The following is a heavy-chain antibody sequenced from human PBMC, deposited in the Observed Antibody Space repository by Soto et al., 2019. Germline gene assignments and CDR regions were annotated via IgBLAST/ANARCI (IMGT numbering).Heavy chain of an antibody. Sequence: ASVKVSCKASGYSFTKYHMHWVRQAPGQGLEWMGWISTYNGNTNYAQKLQGRVTMTTDTSTSTAYMELRSLRSDDTAVYYCARDNELFDYWGQGTLVTVSS. CDR2: ISTYNGNT. CDR3: ARDNELFDY. V-gene: IGHV1-18*04. D-gene: IGHD1-1*01. CDR1: GYSFTKYH. J-gene: IGHJ4*02.